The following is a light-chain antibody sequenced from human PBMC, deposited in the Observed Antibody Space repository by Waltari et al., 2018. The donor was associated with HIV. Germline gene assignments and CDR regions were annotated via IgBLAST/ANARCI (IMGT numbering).Light chain of an antibody. V-gene: IGLV3-1*01. CDR2: QDT. CDR3: QAWDSATVI. Sequence: SFDLTQPPSVSVSPGQTGTITSSGDILRNHDAFSYQTKTGQSPVLVIYQDTQRPSGIPERFAGSSSGNPATLTISGTQAMDEADYYCQAWDSATVIFGGGTRLTVL. J-gene: IGLJ2*01. CDR1: ILRNHD.